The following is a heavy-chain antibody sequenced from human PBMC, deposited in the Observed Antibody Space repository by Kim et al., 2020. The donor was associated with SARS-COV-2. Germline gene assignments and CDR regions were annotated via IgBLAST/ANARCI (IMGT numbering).Heavy chain of an antibody. Sequence: PSLKSRVTISVDTSKNQFSLKLSSVTAADTAVYYCARAGAYCGGDCYPDYWGQGTLVTVSS. D-gene: IGHD2-21*02. V-gene: IGHV4-31*02. CDR3: ARAGAYCGGDCYPDY. J-gene: IGHJ4*02.